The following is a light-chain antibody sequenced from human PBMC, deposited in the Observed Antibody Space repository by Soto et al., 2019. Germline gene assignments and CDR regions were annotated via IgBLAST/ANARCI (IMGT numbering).Light chain of an antibody. CDR3: QQSYTTPCT. V-gene: IGKV1-39*01. J-gene: IGKJ2*02. CDR2: DAS. CDR1: QSISSF. Sequence: DIQMTQSPSSLFASVGDRVTITCRASQSISSFLNWYQHKPGKAPYLLIYDASSLQSGVPSRFSGSGSGTDFTLTISSLQPEDFATYYCQQSYTTPCTFVQGTKLEIK.